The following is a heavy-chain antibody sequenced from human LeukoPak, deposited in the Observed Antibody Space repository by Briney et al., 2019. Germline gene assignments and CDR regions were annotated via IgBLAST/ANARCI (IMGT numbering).Heavy chain of an antibody. J-gene: IGHJ4*02. D-gene: IGHD3-9*01. CDR2: INHSGST. Sequence: SETLSLTCAVYGGSFSGYYWSWIRQPPGKGLEWIGEINHSGSTNYNPSLKSRVTISVDTSKNQFSLKLSSVTAADTAVYYCARMTGYYKRPPDYWGQGTLVTVSS. CDR1: GGSFSGYY. CDR3: ARMTGYYKRPPDY. V-gene: IGHV4-34*01.